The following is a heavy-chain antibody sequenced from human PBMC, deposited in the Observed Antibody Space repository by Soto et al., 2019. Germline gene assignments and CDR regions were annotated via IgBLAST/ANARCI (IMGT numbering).Heavy chain of an antibody. Sequence: QVQLVQSGAEVKKPGSSVKVSCKTSGGTFSSYAINWVRQAPGQGLEWMGGIIPIFGTANYAQKFQGRITINAXXSXNXXYMELRSLRSDDTAVYYCASSPPPTVTMYSRFFDLWGRGTLVTVSS. CDR3: ASSPPPTVTMYSRFFDL. CDR2: IIPIFGTA. D-gene: IGHD4-17*01. J-gene: IGHJ2*01. V-gene: IGHV1-69*14. CDR1: GGTFSSYA.